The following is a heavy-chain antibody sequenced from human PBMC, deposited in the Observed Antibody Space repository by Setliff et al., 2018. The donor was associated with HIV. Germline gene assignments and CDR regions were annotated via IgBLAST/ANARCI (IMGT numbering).Heavy chain of an antibody. CDR3: ARGGSGSPFDY. Sequence: PSETLSLTCTVSGGSISSGSYYWSRIRQPAGKGLEWIGRIYTSGSTNYNPSLKSRVTISVDTSKNQFSLKLSSVTAADTAVYYCARGGSGSPFDYWGQGTLVTVSS. J-gene: IGHJ4*02. CDR2: IYTSGST. D-gene: IGHD1-26*01. V-gene: IGHV4-61*02. CDR1: GGSISSGSYY.